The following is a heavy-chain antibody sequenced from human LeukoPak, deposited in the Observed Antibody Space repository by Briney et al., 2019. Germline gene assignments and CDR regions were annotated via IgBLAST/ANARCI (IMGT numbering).Heavy chain of an antibody. V-gene: IGHV3-66*01. J-gene: IGHJ4*02. Sequence: GGSLRLSCAASGFTVSSNYMSWVRQAPGKGLEWVSVIYSGGSTYYADSVKGRFTISRDNSKNTLYLQMDSLRAEDTAVYYCASVKVRGAGSHDYWGQGTLVTVSS. CDR1: GFTVSSNY. CDR3: ASVKVRGAGSHDY. CDR2: IYSGGST. D-gene: IGHD3-10*01.